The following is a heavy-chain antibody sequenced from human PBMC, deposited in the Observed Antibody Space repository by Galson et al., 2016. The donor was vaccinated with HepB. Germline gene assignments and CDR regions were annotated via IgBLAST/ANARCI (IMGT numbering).Heavy chain of an antibody. J-gene: IGHJ3*01. D-gene: IGHD6-6*01. Sequence: SLRLSCAASGFSINTYWMHWVRQAPGKGLVWVSRINSDGSSTNYADSVKGRFTISRDNAKNTLYLQMNSLRAEDTAVYYCAKDPQWTTSSRGAFDVWGQGTMLTVSS. CDR3: AKDPQWTTSSRGAFDV. CDR1: GFSINTYW. V-gene: IGHV3-74*01. CDR2: INSDGSST.